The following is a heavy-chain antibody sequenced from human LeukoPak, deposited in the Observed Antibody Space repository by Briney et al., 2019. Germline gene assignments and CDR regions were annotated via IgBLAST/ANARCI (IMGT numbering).Heavy chain of an antibody. V-gene: IGHV3-7*05. Sequence: QPGGSLRLSCAASGFTFSSYGMSWGRQAPGKGLEWVANIKQDGSEKYYVVSVKGRFTISRDNAKDSLYLQMNSLRAEDTAVYYCARGHGYSSGWYALGYYYYGMDVWGQGTTVTVSS. CDR1: GFTFSSYG. D-gene: IGHD6-19*01. CDR3: ARGHGYSSGWYALGYYYYGMDV. J-gene: IGHJ6*02. CDR2: IKQDGSEK.